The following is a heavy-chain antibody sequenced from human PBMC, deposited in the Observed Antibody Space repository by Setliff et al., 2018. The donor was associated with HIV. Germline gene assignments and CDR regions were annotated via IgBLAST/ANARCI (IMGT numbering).Heavy chain of an antibody. Sequence: PGESLKISCKGSGYTFTSYRIGWVRQMPGKGLEWMGIIYPGDSDTRYSPSFQGRVTISADKSINTAYLQWSSLQASDTAMYYCARRASKASLDYWGQGTLVTVSS. J-gene: IGHJ4*02. V-gene: IGHV5-51*01. CDR2: IYPGDSDT. CDR3: ARRASKASLDY. CDR1: GYTFTSYR.